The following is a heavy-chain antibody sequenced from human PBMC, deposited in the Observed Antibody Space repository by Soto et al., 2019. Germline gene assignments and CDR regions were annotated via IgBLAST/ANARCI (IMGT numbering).Heavy chain of an antibody. Sequence: PGGSLRLSCAASGFTFSSYGMHWVRQAPGKGLEWVAVISYDGSNKYYADSVKGRFTISRDNSKNTLYLQMNSLRVEDTAVYYCAKVAGPFVVVVIDYWGQGTLVTVSS. CDR1: GFTFSSYG. CDR3: AKVAGPFVVVVIDY. J-gene: IGHJ4*02. CDR2: ISYDGSNK. D-gene: IGHD3-22*01. V-gene: IGHV3-30*18.